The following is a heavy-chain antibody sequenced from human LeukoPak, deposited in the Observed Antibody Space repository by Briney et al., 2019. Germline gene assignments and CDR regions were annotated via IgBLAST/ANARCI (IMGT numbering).Heavy chain of an antibody. V-gene: IGHV4-4*02. CDR1: GGSISSSNW. CDR3: ARDLEYSSSSYYFDY. Sequence: GTLSLTCAVSGGSISSSNWWSWVRQPPGKGLEWIGEIYHSGSTNYNPSLKSRVTISVDKSKNQFSLKLSSVTAADTAVYYCARDLEYSSSSYYFDYWGQGTLVTVSS. CDR2: IYHSGST. J-gene: IGHJ4*02. D-gene: IGHD6-6*01.